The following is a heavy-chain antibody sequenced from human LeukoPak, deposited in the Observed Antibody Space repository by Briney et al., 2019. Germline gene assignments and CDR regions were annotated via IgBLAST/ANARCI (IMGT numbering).Heavy chain of an antibody. CDR3: ARGVDSAIDW. V-gene: IGHV3-7*01. CDR1: GFTFSSYW. D-gene: IGHD3-9*01. Sequence: PGGSLRLSCAASGFTFSSYWMNWVRQAPGKGLEWVANINGDGRDKYYVGSVMGRFTISRDNADNALYLQMNSLRGDDTALYYCARGVDSAIDWWGQGTLVTVSS. CDR2: INGDGRDK. J-gene: IGHJ4*02.